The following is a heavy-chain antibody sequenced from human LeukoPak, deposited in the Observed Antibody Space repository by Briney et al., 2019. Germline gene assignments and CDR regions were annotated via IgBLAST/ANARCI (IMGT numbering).Heavy chain of an antibody. D-gene: IGHD5-24*01. CDR1: GFIFSNYG. V-gene: IGHV3-30*02. Sequence: GGSLRLSCAASGFIFSNYGMHWVRHSPDKGLEWVTFIRFDGSTQYYADSVKGRFTISRDNSKDTLYLQMSSLRLEDTGVYYCAKEGGDGSPFDYWGQGNLVTVSS. CDR2: IRFDGSTQ. J-gene: IGHJ4*02. CDR3: AKEGGDGSPFDY.